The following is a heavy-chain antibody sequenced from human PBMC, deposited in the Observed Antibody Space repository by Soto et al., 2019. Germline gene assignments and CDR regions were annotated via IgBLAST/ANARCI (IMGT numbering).Heavy chain of an antibody. D-gene: IGHD3-16*01. V-gene: IGHV3-30*18. Sequence: GGALRVSGIAHAFSFSSHGMHCVRQAPGKELERVADISYDGSSDYYADSARGGFSISSQDSKNTLYLQMHGLRAEDTDVYYCAKAGDPGNMTTFAGVGVPNIDIWGQGTLVTVSS. CDR2: ISYDGSSD. J-gene: IGHJ4*02. CDR3: AKAGDPGNMTTFAGVGVPNIDI. CDR1: AFSFSSHG.